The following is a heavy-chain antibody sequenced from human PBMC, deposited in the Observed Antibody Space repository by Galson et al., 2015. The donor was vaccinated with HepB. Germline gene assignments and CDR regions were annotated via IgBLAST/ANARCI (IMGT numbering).Heavy chain of an antibody. J-gene: IGHJ6*03. V-gene: IGHV3-7*03. CDR1: GFTFRSYW. CDR3: ARDGYFYYYMDV. Sequence: SLRLSCAVSGFTFRSYWMSWVRQAPGKGLEWVAKIDQDGGDIYYVDSLKGRFTISRDNAKNLLYLQVNSLRAEDTAVYYCARDGYFYYYMDVWGKGTTVTVSS. CDR2: IDQDGGDI.